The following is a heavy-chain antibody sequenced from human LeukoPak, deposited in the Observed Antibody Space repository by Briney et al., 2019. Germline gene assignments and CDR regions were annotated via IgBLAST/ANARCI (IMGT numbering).Heavy chain of an antibody. Sequence: GGSLRLSCAASGFTFSSYTMSWVRQAPGKGLEWVSAISGSGGSTHYADSVKGRFTISRDNSKNTLYLQMNSLRAEDTAVYYCAKGTYYDFWSGYYTGDIFDYWGQGTLVTVSS. J-gene: IGHJ4*02. CDR3: AKGTYYDFWSGYYTGDIFDY. CDR1: GFTFSSYT. D-gene: IGHD3-3*01. V-gene: IGHV3-23*01. CDR2: ISGSGGST.